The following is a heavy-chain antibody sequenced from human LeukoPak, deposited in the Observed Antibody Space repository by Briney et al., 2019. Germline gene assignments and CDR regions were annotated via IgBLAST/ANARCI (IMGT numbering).Heavy chain of an antibody. V-gene: IGHV3-21*04. J-gene: IGHJ4*02. D-gene: IGHD6-13*01. CDR2: ISSSSTYI. CDR3: AKTLSAGTPDDY. CDR1: GFTFSSYR. Sequence: GGSLRLSCEASGFTFSSYRMNWVRQGPGKGLEWVSSISSSSTYIYYADSVKGRFTISRDNSKNTLYLQMNSLRAEDTAVYYCAKTLSAGTPDDYWGQGTLVTVSS.